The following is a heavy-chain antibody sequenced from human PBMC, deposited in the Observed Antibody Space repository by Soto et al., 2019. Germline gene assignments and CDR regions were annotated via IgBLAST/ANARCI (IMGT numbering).Heavy chain of an antibody. CDR1: GGSINGYY. D-gene: IGHD1-26*01. Sequence: SETLSLTCTVSGGSINGYYWSWIRQPPGKGLEWIGYISYSGNANYIPSLKSRVFMSIDASKNQISLNLTSATAADTAVYYCARGVGSSPPRYWGQGTLVTVSS. CDR2: ISYSGNA. J-gene: IGHJ4*02. V-gene: IGHV4-59*01. CDR3: ARGVGSSPPRY.